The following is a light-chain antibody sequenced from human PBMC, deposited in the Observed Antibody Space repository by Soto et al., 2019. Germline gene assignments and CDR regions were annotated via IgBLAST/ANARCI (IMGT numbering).Light chain of an antibody. CDR2: DIS. CDR3: QQYDTWPLN. Sequence: EVVMTQSPATLSVSPGEGVTLSCRASQGIGDTLAWYQHKPGQTPRLLIYDISNRATGIPARFSGSGSETEFALTITSLQSEDFAVYYCQQYDTWPLNFGGGTKVDIK. CDR1: QGIGDT. J-gene: IGKJ4*01. V-gene: IGKV3D-15*01.